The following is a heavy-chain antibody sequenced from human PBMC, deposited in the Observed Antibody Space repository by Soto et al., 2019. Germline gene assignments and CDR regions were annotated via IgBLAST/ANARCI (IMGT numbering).Heavy chain of an antibody. CDR2: IFYLGSS. CDR1: GDSIISSNFY. V-gene: IGHV4-39*01. Sequence: SETLSLSCTVSGDSIISSNFYWVWFRQPPGKGLEWIGSIFYLGSSYYNPSLKSRVTMSVDTSKNPFSLRLRSVTAADTDLYFCARHSLALRKNNWFDPWGQGIMVTVSS. D-gene: IGHD3-3*02. CDR3: ARHSLALRKNNWFDP. J-gene: IGHJ5*02.